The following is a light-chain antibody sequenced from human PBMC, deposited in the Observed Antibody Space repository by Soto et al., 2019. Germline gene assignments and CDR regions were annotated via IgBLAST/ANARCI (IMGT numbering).Light chain of an antibody. Sequence: IQMTQSPSTLSASVGDRVTITCRARQNINTWLAWYQQKPGKAPRLLTYRASSLENGVPSRFGGRGSGTQFIFTISSLQPDDSAAYYCHHYSSNSTCGQGTKVESK. CDR3: HHYSSNST. CDR1: QNINTW. CDR2: RAS. V-gene: IGKV1-5*03. J-gene: IGKJ1*01.